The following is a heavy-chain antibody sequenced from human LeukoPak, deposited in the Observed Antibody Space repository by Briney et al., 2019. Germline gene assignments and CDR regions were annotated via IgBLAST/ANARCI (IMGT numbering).Heavy chain of an antibody. V-gene: IGHV3-53*01. CDR2: IYSGGST. D-gene: IGHD3-22*01. Sequence: PGGSLRLSCAASGFTFNTYGMSWVRQAPGKGLEWVSVIYSGGSTYYADSVKGRFTISRDNSKNTLYLQMNSLRAEDTAVYYCARVGGYYYPQFDYWGQGTLVTVSS. J-gene: IGHJ4*02. CDR1: GFTFNTYG. CDR3: ARVGGYYYPQFDY.